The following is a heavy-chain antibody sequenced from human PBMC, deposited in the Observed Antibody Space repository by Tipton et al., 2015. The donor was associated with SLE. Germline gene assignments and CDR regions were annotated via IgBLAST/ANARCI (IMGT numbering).Heavy chain of an antibody. Sequence: SLRLSCAASGFTFSSYAMSWVRQAPGKGLEWVSAISGSGGSTYYADSVKGRFTISRDNAKNSLYLQMNSLRAEDTAVYYCARDRDYAGDPYAFDIWGQGTMVTVSS. J-gene: IGHJ3*02. D-gene: IGHD4-17*01. CDR1: GFTFSSYA. CDR3: ARDRDYAGDPYAFDI. CDR2: ISGSGGST. V-gene: IGHV3-23*01.